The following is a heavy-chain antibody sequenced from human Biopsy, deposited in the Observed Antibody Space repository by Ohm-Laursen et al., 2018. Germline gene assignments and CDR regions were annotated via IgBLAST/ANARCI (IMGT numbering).Heavy chain of an antibody. D-gene: IGHD6-6*01. Sequence: LSLTCAASGFMFDDYAMHWVRQAPGKGLEWVSTITWNSGSRDYADSVKGRFTISRDNAKTSLYLQMNSLRSEDTALYYCAKGLRGGRSSYDFWGQGTLVTVSS. V-gene: IGHV3-9*01. J-gene: IGHJ4*02. CDR1: GFMFDDYA. CDR3: AKGLRGGRSSYDF. CDR2: ITWNSGSR.